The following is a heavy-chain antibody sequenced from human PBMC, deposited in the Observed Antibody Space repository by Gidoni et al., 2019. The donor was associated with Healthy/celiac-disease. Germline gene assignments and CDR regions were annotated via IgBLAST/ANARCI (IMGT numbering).Heavy chain of an antibody. V-gene: IGHV3-30*18. CDR3: AKVADSSGYYWGYYFDY. CDR2: ISYDGSNK. CDR1: GFTFSSYG. D-gene: IGHD3-22*01. J-gene: IGHJ4*02. Sequence: QVQLVESGGGVVQPGGSRGLSCAASGFTFSSYGMHWVRQAPGKGLEWVAVISYDGSNKYYADSVKGRFTISRDNSKNTLYLQMNSLRAEDTAVYYCAKVADSSGYYWGYYFDYWGQGTLVTVSS.